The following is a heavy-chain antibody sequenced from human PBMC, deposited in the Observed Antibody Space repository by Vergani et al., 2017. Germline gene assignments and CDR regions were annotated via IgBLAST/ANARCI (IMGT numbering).Heavy chain of an antibody. CDR2: IIPIFGTT. V-gene: IGHV1-69*13. J-gene: IGHJ4*02. Sequence: QGQLAQSGAEVKKPGSSVKVSCKASGGTFSSNSISWVRQAPGQGLEWMGRIIPIFGTTSYAQKFHGRVTILADESTSTAYIELSSLRSEGTAVYYCPRGWYSDSIAFWVYWGQGTLVTVSS. CDR1: GGTFSSNS. D-gene: IGHD3-22*01. CDR3: PRGWYSDSIAFWVY.